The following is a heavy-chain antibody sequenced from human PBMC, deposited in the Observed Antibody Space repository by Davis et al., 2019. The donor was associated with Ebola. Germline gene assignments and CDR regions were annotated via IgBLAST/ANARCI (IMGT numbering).Heavy chain of an antibody. CDR1: EFTFSNYW. CDR2: INEDGSGK. CDR3: VREGKQWLVSL. J-gene: IGHJ4*02. Sequence: GGSLRLSCAVSEFTFSNYWMSWVRQAPGKGLEWVANINEDGSGKYYVDSVKGRYIISRDNAKTSVYLQMNSLRAEDTGIYYCVREGKQWLVSLWGQGTLVTVSS. D-gene: IGHD6-19*01. V-gene: IGHV3-7*01.